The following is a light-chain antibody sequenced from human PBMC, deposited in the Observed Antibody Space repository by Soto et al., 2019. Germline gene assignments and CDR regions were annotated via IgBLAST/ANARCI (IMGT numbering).Light chain of an antibody. Sequence: EIVLTQSPATLSLSPGERATLSCRASQNINSFLAWYQQKPGQAPRLLIYDASNRATGVPARFSGSWSGTDFTLTISSLEPEDFAVYYCQQRSDWPPYTFGQGTKLEIK. CDR3: QQRSDWPPYT. CDR2: DAS. J-gene: IGKJ2*01. V-gene: IGKV3-11*01. CDR1: QNINSF.